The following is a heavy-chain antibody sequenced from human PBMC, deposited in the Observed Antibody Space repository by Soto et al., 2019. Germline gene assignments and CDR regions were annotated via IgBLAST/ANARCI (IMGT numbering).Heavy chain of an antibody. D-gene: IGHD2-15*01. CDR2: ISWNSGHI. CDR3: ARGYCSGGSCYLFDY. Sequence: EVQLVESGGGLVQPGRSLRLSCAASGFIFDDYAMHWVRQTPGKGLEWVSGISWNSGHIDYADPVRGRFTISRDNSKNTLYLQMNSLRAEDTAVYYCARGYCSGGSCYLFDYWGQGTLVTVSS. J-gene: IGHJ4*02. V-gene: IGHV3-9*01. CDR1: GFIFDDYA.